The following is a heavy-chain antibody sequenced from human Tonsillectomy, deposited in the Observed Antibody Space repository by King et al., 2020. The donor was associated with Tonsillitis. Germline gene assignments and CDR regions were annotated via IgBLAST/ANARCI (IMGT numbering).Heavy chain of an antibody. D-gene: IGHD2-21*02. J-gene: IGHJ6*03. CDR2: IYPGDSDA. CDR3: ARLASDSAYHYFFLDV. V-gene: IGHV5-51*03. Sequence: VQLVESGAEVKKPGESLKIACPGSGYNFTKSWIAWVRQMPGKGLEWMGIIYPGDSDARYSPSFQGQVTISADKSITTAYLQWSGLKASDTAMYYCARLASDSAYHYFFLDVWGKGTTVTVSS. CDR1: GYNFTKSW.